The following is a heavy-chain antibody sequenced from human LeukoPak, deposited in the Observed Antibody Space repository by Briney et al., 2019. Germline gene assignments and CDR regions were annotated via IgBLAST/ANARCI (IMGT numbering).Heavy chain of an antibody. V-gene: IGHV1-69*04. CDR3: ARVEYSSSWFFDY. CDR2: IIPILGIA. CDR1: GYTFTSYD. D-gene: IGHD6-13*01. J-gene: IGHJ4*02. Sequence: GASVKVSCKASGYTFTSYDINWVRQATGQGLEWMGRIIPILGIANYAQKFQGRVTITADKSTSTAYMELSSLRSEDTAVYYCARVEYSSSWFFDYWGQGTLVTVSS.